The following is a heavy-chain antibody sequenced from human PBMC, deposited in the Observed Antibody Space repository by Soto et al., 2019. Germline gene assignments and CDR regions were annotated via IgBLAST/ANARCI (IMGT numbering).Heavy chain of an antibody. J-gene: IGHJ6*02. Sequence: SVKLSCNAFGGPFISYAISWVRQAPGQGLEWMGGIIPIFGTANYAQKFQGRVTITADKSTSTAYMELSSLRSKDTAVYYCARDSATTVTARYYYYYGMDVWGQGTTVTVSS. CDR2: IIPIFGTA. CDR3: ARDSATTVTARYYYYYGMDV. D-gene: IGHD4-17*01. CDR1: GGPFISYA. V-gene: IGHV1-69*06.